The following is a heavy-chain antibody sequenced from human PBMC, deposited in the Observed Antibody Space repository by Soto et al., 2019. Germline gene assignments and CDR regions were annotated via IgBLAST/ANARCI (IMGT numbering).Heavy chain of an antibody. J-gene: IGHJ4*02. CDR3: ARVWYSSGWYGGEYYFDY. D-gene: IGHD6-19*01. CDR1: GFTFSSYS. Sequence: EVQLVESGGGLVQPGGSLRLSCAASGFTFSSYSMNWVRQAPGKGLEWVSYISSSSSTIYYADSVKGRFTISRDNAKNSLYLQMNSLRAEDTAVYYCARVWYSSGWYGGEYYFDYWGQGTLVTVSS. V-gene: IGHV3-48*01. CDR2: ISSSSSTI.